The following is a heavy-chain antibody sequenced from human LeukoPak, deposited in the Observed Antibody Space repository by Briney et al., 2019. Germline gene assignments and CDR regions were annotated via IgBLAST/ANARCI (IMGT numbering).Heavy chain of an antibody. D-gene: IGHD3-10*01. CDR3: AREELLWFGELFRWFDP. Sequence: SETLSLTCTVSGGSISSSSYYWGWIRQPPGKGLEWIGSIYYSGSTYYNPSLKSRVTISVDTSKNQFSLKLSSVTAADAAVYYCAREELLWFGELFRWFDPWGQGTLVTVSS. CDR2: IYYSGST. CDR1: GGSISSSSYY. V-gene: IGHV4-39*07. J-gene: IGHJ5*02.